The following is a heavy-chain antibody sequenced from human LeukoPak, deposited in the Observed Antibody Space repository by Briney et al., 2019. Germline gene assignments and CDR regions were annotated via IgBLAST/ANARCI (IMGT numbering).Heavy chain of an antibody. D-gene: IGHD6-13*01. Sequence: SETLSLTCTVSVGSISSSSYHWGWIRQPPGKALEWIGNVYYSGSTYYNPSLKSRVAISVDTSKSQFSLKLSSLTAADTGVYYCARETRVAAGTIDYWGQGTLVTVSS. V-gene: IGHV4-39*02. CDR1: VGSISSSSYH. J-gene: IGHJ4*02. CDR3: ARETRVAAGTIDY. CDR2: VYYSGST.